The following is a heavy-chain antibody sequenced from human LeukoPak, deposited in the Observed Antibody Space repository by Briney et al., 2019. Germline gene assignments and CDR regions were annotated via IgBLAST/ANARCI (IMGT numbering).Heavy chain of an antibody. V-gene: IGHV3-11*03. CDR1: GFAFSDYY. CDR3: AKARLRNDAFDI. D-gene: IGHD4-17*01. Sequence: TGGSLRLSCAASGFAFSDYYMNWIRQAPGEGLEWVSYISSSSSYTNYADSVKGRFTISRDNAKNSLYLQMNSLRAEDTAVYYCAKARLRNDAFDIWGQGTRVTVS. J-gene: IGHJ3*02. CDR2: ISSSSSYT.